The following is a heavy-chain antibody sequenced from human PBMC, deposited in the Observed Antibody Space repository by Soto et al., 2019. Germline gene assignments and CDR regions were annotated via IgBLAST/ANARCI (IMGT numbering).Heavy chain of an antibody. CDR1: GGSISSGGYY. D-gene: IGHD3-10*01. V-gene: IGHV4-31*03. CDR2: IYYSGST. CDR3: ARDYYGSGSYFDY. J-gene: IGHJ4*02. Sequence: SETLSLTCTVSGGSISSGGYYWSWFRQHPGKGLEWIGYIYYSGSTYYNPSLKSRVTISVDTSKNQFSLKLSSVTAADTAVYYCARDYYGSGSYFDYWGQGTLVTVSS.